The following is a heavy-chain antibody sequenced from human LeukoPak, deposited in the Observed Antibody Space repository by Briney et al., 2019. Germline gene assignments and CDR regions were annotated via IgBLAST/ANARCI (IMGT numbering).Heavy chain of an antibody. CDR3: ARVQLSDRNWFDP. V-gene: IGHV1-69*02. CDR1: GGTFSSYT. Sequence: SVKVSCKASGGTFSSYTISWVRQAPGQGLEWMGRIIPILGVANYAQKFQGRVTITADKSTSTAYMELSSLRSEDTAVYYCARVQLSDRNWFDPWGQGTLVTVSS. D-gene: IGHD5-18*01. J-gene: IGHJ5*02. CDR2: IIPILGVA.